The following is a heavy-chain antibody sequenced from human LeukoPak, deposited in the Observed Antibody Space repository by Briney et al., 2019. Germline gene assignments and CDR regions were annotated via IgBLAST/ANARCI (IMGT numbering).Heavy chain of an antibody. J-gene: IGHJ4*02. Sequence: GGSLRLSCAASGFTFSDYYMIWIRQAPGEGLEWVSYISSSSSRTNYADSVKGRFTISRDNAKNSLYLQMYSLRAEDTAVYYCAKERRTGSGAALDYWGPGTLVTVSS. CDR1: GFTFSDYY. CDR2: ISSSSSRT. D-gene: IGHD6-19*01. V-gene: IGHV3-11*06. CDR3: AKERRTGSGAALDY.